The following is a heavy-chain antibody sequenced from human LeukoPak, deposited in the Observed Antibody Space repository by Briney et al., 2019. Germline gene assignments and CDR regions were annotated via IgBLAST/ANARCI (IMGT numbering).Heavy chain of an antibody. CDR3: ARAPTTVVNYYYYYMDV. CDR2: IIPIFGTA. V-gene: IGHV1-69*06. D-gene: IGHD4-23*01. CDR1: GGTFSSYA. J-gene: IGHJ6*03. Sequence: GASVKVSCKASGGTFSSYAISWVRLAPGQGLEWMGGIIPIFGTANYAQKFRGRVTITADKSTSTAYMGLSSLRSEDTAVYYCARAPTTVVNYYYYYMDVWGKGTTVTVSS.